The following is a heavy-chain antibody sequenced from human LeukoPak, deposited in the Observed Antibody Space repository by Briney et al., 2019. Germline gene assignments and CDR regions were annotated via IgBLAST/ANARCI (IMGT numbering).Heavy chain of an antibody. V-gene: IGHV3-15*01. J-gene: IGHJ4*02. Sequence: PGVPLRLSCEASGFTFSDAWLTWVRQAPGKGLEWVGRVKSKSDGGTTDYAAPVKGRFTISRDDSKNTLYLQMNSLKTEDTAVYYCTKLSGSFSVYWGQGTLVTVSS. D-gene: IGHD1-26*01. CDR1: GFTFSDAW. CDR2: VKSKSDGGTT. CDR3: TKLSGSFSVY.